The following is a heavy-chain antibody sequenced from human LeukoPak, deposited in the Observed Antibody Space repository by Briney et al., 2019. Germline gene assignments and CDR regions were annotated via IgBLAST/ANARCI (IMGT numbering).Heavy chain of an antibody. CDR1: VSTFITYA. CDR2: IIPILGTS. CDR3: ATTRDYYENSGYTLLQD. V-gene: IGHV1-69*13. D-gene: IGHD3-22*01. J-gene: IGHJ1*01. Sequence: SVTVSFKAPVSTFITYAINWVRQAPGQGLEWMGGIIPILGTSNYAQRFQGRVTITADESSGTAYMALSSLRSEDTAIYYCATTRDYYENSGYTLLQDWGQGTLVTVSS.